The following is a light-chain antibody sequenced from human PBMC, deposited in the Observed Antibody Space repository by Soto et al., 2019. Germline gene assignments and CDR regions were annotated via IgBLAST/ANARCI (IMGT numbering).Light chain of an antibody. V-gene: IGLV1-40*01. J-gene: IGLJ1*01. CDR2: DNT. CDR3: QSYDYSLRGYV. CDR1: SSNIGAGYA. Sequence: QSALTQPPSVSGVPGQRVTISCTGSSSNIGAGYAVHWYQQLPGTAPKLLISDNTNRPSGVPDRFSGSRSGTSASLAITGLQAEDEADYYCQSYDYSLRGYVFGTETKLTVL.